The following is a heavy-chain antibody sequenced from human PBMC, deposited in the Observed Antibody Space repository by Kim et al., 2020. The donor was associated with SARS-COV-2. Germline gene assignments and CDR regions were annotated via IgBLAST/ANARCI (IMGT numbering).Heavy chain of an antibody. CDR2: ISSSSSYI. CDR3: ASRGPQYSSHD. Sequence: GGSLRLSCAASGFTFSSYSMNWVRQAPGKGLEWVSSISSSSSYIYYADSVTGRFTISRDNAKNSLFLQMNSPIAEDTAVYYCASRGPQYSSHDWGQGT. J-gene: IGHJ4*02. V-gene: IGHV3-21*01. CDR1: GFTFSSYS. D-gene: IGHD6-13*01.